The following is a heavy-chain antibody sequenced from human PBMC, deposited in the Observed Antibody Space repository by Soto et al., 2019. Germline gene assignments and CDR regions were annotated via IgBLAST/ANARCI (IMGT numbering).Heavy chain of an antibody. J-gene: IGHJ5*02. Sequence: EVQLLESGGGLVQPGGSLRLSCAASGFTFSSYAMSWVRQAPGKGLEWVSAISGSGGSTYYADSVKGRFTISRDNSKNTLYLQMNSLRDEDTAVYYCAKYWYDFLSGYSPFEPNWFDPWGQGTLVTVSS. V-gene: IGHV3-23*01. D-gene: IGHD3-3*01. CDR1: GFTFSSYA. CDR2: ISGSGGST. CDR3: AKYWYDFLSGYSPFEPNWFDP.